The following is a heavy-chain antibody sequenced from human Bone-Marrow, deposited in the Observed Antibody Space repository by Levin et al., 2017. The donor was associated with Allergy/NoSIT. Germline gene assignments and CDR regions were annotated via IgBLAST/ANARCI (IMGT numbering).Heavy chain of an antibody. D-gene: IGHD3-3*01. Sequence: SQTLSLTCTVSGGSISSSYWSWIRQPPGKGLEWIGYIYYSGSTNYNPSLKSRVTISVDTSKNQFSLKLSSVTAADTAVYYCARESKSGYYYYGMDVWGQGTTVTVSS. CDR1: GGSISSSY. CDR3: ARESKSGYYYYGMDV. J-gene: IGHJ6*02. V-gene: IGHV4-59*01. CDR2: IYYSGST.